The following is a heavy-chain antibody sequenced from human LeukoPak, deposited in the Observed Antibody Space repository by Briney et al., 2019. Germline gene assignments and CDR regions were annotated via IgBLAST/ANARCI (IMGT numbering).Heavy chain of an antibody. J-gene: IGHJ4*02. CDR1: GYTLTELS. CDR2: FDPEDGET. V-gene: IGHV1-24*01. Sequence: ASVKVSCKVSGYTLTELSMHWVRQAPGKGLEGMGGFDPEDGETIYAQKFQGRVTMTEDTSTDTAYMELSSLRSEDTAVYYCATDQRGRDYVWGSYRFDYWGQGTLVTVSS. CDR3: ATDQRGRDYVWGSYRFDY. D-gene: IGHD3-16*02.